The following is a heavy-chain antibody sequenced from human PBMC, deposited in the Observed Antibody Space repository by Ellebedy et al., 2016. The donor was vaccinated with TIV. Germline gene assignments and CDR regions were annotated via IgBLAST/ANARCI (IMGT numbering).Heavy chain of an antibody. D-gene: IGHD3-9*01. J-gene: IGHJ5*02. CDR3: ARVTYDILTGPQGAWFDP. CDR1: GGSISSYY. Sequence: SETLSLTCTVSGGSISSYYWSWIRQPPGKGLEWIGYIYYSGSTNYNPSLKSRVTISVDTSKNQFSLKLSSVTAADTAVYYCARVTYDILTGPQGAWFDPWGQGTLVTVSS. CDR2: IYYSGST. V-gene: IGHV4-59*12.